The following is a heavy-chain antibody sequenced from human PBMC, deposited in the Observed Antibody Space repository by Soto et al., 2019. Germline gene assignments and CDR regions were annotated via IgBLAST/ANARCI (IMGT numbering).Heavy chain of an antibody. V-gene: IGHV4-59*01. Sequence: QVQLQESGPGLVKPSETLSLTCTVSGGSIYSYYWSWNRQPPGKGLEWIGTIYYSGGTNYTPPLKSRVTISIDTSKNQFSLRLSSVTAADTAVYYCARALVFSWSGIYYFDYWGQGALVTVSS. D-gene: IGHD3-3*01. CDR1: GGSIYSYY. J-gene: IGHJ4*02. CDR3: ARALVFSWSGIYYFDY. CDR2: IYYSGGT.